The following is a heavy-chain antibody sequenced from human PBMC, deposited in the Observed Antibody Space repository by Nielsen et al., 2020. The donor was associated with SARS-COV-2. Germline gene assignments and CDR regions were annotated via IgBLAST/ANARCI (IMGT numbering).Heavy chain of an antibody. J-gene: IGHJ6*02. CDR3: ARGVELPHQPPAMDV. CDR2: ISGSGGST. CDR1: GFTFSSYA. D-gene: IGHD2-15*01. Sequence: GGSLRLSCAASGFTFSSYAMSWVRQAPGKGLEWVSAISGSGGSTYYADSVKGRFTISRHNAENTVYLQMNSLRTDDTAVYYCARGVELPHQPPAMDVWGQGTTVTVSS. V-gene: IGHV3-23*01.